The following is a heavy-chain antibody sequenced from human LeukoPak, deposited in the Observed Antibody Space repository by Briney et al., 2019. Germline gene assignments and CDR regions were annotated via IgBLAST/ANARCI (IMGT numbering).Heavy chain of an antibody. CDR2: INHSGST. CDR3: ARGGRLAYCGGDCYSFYI. J-gene: IGHJ4*02. Sequence: PSETLSLTCTVSGGSISSYYWSWMRQPPGKGLEWIGEINHSGSTKYKPSLKSRVTISVDTSKNQFSLHLSSVTAADTAVYYCARGGRLAYCGGDCYSFYIWGQGTLVTVSS. D-gene: IGHD2-21*02. V-gene: IGHV4-34*01. CDR1: GGSISSYY.